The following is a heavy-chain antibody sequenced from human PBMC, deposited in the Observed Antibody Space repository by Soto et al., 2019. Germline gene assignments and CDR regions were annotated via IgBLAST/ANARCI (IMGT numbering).Heavy chain of an antibody. J-gene: IGHJ4*02. CDR2: ISGGGGST. Sequence: EVQLLESGGGLVQPGGSLRVSCEASGFTFSSYDMNWVRQAPGQGLEWVSGISGGGGSTHYADSVKGRFTISRDNSRNTLYLQMNSLRVDDTAVYYCAKGAGSDSGRYWGQVTLFTVSS. CDR1: GFTFSSYD. D-gene: IGHD3-10*01. V-gene: IGHV3-23*01. CDR3: AKGAGSDSGRY.